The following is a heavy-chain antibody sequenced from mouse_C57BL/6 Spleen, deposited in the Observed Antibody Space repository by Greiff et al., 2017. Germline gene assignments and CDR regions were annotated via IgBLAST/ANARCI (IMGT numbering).Heavy chain of an antibody. J-gene: IGHJ2*01. D-gene: IGHD1-1*01. CDR1: GFNIKNTY. CDR2: IDPANGNT. CDR3: ARGLITTVVARRGFDY. V-gene: IGHV14-3*01. Sequence: VQLQQSVAELVRPGASVKLSCTASGFNIKNTYMHWVKQRPEQGLAWIGRIDPANGNTKYAPKFQGKATITADTSSNTAYLQLSSLTSEDTAIYYCARGLITTVVARRGFDYWGQGTTLTVSS.